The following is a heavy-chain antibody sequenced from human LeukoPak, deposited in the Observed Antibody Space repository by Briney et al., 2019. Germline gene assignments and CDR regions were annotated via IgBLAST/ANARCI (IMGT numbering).Heavy chain of an antibody. CDR2: IYYSGST. CDR3: ARDGSYYFRYFDY. J-gene: IGHJ4*02. CDR1: GGSISSSSYY. V-gene: IGHV4-39*07. Sequence: SETLSLTCTVSGGSISSSSYYWGWIRQPPGKGLEWIGSIYYSGSTYYNPSLKSRVTISVDTSKNQFSLKLSSVTAADTAVYYCARDGSYYFRYFDYWGQGTLVTVSS. D-gene: IGHD1-26*01.